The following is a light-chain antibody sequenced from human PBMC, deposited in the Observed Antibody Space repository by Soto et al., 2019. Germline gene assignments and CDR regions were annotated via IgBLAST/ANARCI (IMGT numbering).Light chain of an antibody. J-gene: IGKJ5*01. CDR3: QQYGSSPIT. CDR2: RTS. V-gene: IGKV3-20*01. Sequence: EIVLTQSPGTLSLSPGERVTLSCRASQSVTSSYIAWYQQKSGQAPRFLIYRTSDRANGIPGRFSGSGSGTDFTLTISRLEPEDFAIYYCQQYGSSPITFGQGTRLEIK. CDR1: QSVTSSY.